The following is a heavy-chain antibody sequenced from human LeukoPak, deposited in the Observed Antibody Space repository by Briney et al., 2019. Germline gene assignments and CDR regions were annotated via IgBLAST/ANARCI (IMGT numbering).Heavy chain of an antibody. V-gene: IGHV3-23*01. CDR3: AKDINREVRGENAFDI. D-gene: IGHD3-10*01. CDR1: GFTFSSYG. J-gene: IGHJ3*02. Sequence: GGSLRLSCAASGFTFSSYGMGWVRQAPGKGLEWVSAISGSGVSTYYADSVKGRFTISRDNSKNTLYLQMNSLRAEDTAVYYCAKDINREVRGENAFDIWGQGTMVTVSS. CDR2: ISGSGVST.